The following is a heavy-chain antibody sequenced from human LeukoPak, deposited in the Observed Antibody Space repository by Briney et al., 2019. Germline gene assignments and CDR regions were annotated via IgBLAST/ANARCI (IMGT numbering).Heavy chain of an antibody. V-gene: IGHV3-7*01. CDR1: GFTFSSYA. Sequence: PGGSLRLSCAASGFTFSSYAMSWVRQTPGKGLEWVANIKQDGSGETYVDSVKGRFTISRDNAKNSLYLQMNSLRAEDTSVYYCTRGGGDCWGQGTLVTVSS. CDR2: IKQDGSGE. J-gene: IGHJ4*01. D-gene: IGHD3-16*01. CDR3: TRGGGDC.